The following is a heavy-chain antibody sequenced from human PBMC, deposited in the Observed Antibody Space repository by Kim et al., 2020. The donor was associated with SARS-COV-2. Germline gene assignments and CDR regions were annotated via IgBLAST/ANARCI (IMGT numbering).Heavy chain of an antibody. V-gene: IGHV4-4*02. CDR2: IYHSGST. CDR3: ARVRVDIVVVRDAFDI. CDR1: GGSISSSNW. D-gene: IGHD2-15*01. J-gene: IGHJ3*02. Sequence: SETLSLTCAVSGGSISSSNWWSWVRQPPGKGLEWIGEIYHSGSTNYNPSLKSRVTISVDKSKNQFSLKLSSVTAADTAVYYCARVRVDIVVVRDAFDIWGQGTMVTVSS.